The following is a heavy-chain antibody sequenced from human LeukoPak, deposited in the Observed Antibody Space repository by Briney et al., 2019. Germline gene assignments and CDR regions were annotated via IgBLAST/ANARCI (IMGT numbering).Heavy chain of an antibody. CDR3: ARGDDWFDP. CDR1: GGSISNYY. J-gene: IGHJ5*02. CDR2: IYYSGST. Sequence: PSETLSLTCTVSGGSISNYYWSWIRQPPGKGLEWIGCIYYSGSTNYNPSLKSRVSMSVDTSKNQFSLKLRSVTAADTAVYHCARGDDWFDPWGQGTLVTVSS. V-gene: IGHV4-59*01.